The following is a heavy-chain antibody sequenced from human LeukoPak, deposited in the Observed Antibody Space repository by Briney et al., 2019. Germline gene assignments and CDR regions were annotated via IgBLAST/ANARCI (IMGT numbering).Heavy chain of an antibody. CDR1: GFTFSSYA. CDR2: ISYDGSNK. CDR3: ARDLGSEFDY. J-gene: IGHJ4*02. Sequence: GRPLRLSCAASGFTFSSYAMHWVRQAPGKGLEWVAVISYDGSNKYYADSVKGRSTISRDNSKNTLYLQMNSLRAEDTAVYYCARDLGSEFDYWGQGTLVTVSS. D-gene: IGHD5-12*01. V-gene: IGHV3-30-3*01.